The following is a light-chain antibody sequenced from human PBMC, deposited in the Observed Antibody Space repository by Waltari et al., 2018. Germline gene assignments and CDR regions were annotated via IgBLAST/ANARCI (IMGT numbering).Light chain of an antibody. J-gene: IGKJ1*01. CDR1: QSVGSSS. CDR3: QQHGTLPAT. CDR2: RAS. V-gene: IGKV3-20*01. Sequence: EIVLTQSPGTASLSPGERVTLSCRASQSVGSSSLAWYQQKPGQAPRLVIYRASRRATGIPYRFSGSGSGTDVSLTISRLEPEDFAVYYCQQHGTLPATFGQGTKVEIK.